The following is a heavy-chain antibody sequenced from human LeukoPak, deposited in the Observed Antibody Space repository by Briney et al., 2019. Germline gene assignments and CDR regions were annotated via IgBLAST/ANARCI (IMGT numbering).Heavy chain of an antibody. CDR2: IGTAGDT. V-gene: IGHV3-13*01. J-gene: IGHJ4*02. Sequence: PGGSLRLSCAASGFTFSSYDMHWVRHATGKGLEWVSAIGTAGDTYYPGSLKGRFTISRENAKNSLYLQMNSLRAGDTAVYYCARPTTVRGLHYWGQGTLVTVSS. CDR1: GFTFSSYD. CDR3: ARPTTVRGLHY. D-gene: IGHD4-11*01.